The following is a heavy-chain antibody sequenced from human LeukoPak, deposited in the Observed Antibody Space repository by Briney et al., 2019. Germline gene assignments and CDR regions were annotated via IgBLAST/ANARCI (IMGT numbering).Heavy chain of an antibody. CDR3: ARALYYYDSSGYFRYYYYGMDV. J-gene: IGHJ6*02. D-gene: IGHD3-22*01. CDR2: ISGSGGST. Sequence: GGSLRLSCAASGFTFSSYAMSWVRQAPGKGLEWVSAISGSGGSTYYADSVKGRFTISRDNSKNTLYLQMNSLRAEDTAVYYCARALYYYDSSGYFRYYYYGMDVWGQGTTVTVSS. CDR1: GFTFSSYA. V-gene: IGHV3-23*01.